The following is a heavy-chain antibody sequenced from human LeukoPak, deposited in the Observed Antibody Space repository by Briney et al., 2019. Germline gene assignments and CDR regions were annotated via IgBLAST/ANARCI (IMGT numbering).Heavy chain of an antibody. V-gene: IGHV4-59*08. J-gene: IGHJ4*02. CDR3: ARLRDYGDLYYFDY. Sequence: PSETLSLTCAVYGGSFSGYYWSWIRQPPGKGLEWIGYIYYSGSTNYNPSLKSRVTISVDTSKNQFSLKLSSVTAADTAVYYCARLRDYGDLYYFDYWGQGTLVTVSS. CDR2: IYYSGST. D-gene: IGHD4-17*01. CDR1: GGSFSGYY.